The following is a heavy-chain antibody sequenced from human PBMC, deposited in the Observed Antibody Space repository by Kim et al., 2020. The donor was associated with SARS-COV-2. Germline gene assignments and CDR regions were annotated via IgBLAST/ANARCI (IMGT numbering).Heavy chain of an antibody. D-gene: IGHD3-22*01. V-gene: IGHV1-69*13. J-gene: IGHJ4*02. CDR1: GGTFSSYA. Sequence: ASVKVSCKASGGTFSSYAISWVRQAPGQGLEWMGGIIPIFGTTNYAQKFQGRVTITADESTSTAYMELSSLRSEDTAVYYCARDSTFGSSGHYQGYSGQGTLVTVSS. CDR2: IIPIFGTT. CDR3: ARDSTFGSSGHYQGY.